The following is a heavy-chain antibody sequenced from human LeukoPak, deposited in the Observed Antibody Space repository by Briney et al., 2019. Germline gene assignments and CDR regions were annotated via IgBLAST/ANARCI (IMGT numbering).Heavy chain of an antibody. V-gene: IGHV1-18*01. D-gene: IGHD3-22*01. CDR3: VRPDYYDSSGYLNY. Sequence: ASVKVSCKASGYTFTSYGISWVRQAPGHGLEWMGWISAYNGNTNYAQKLQGRVTMTTDTSTSTAYMELRSLRSDDTAVYYCVRPDYYDSSGYLNYWGQGTLVTVSS. CDR2: ISAYNGNT. CDR1: GYTFTSYG. J-gene: IGHJ4*02.